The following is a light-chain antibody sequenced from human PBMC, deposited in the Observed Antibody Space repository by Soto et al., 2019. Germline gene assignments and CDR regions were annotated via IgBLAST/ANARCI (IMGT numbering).Light chain of an antibody. CDR3: QHYGASPKYT. CDR1: QSVSSSS. J-gene: IGKJ2*01. Sequence: EIVLTQSPGTLSLSPGQRATLSCRASQSVSSSSLAWYQQRPGQAPRLLIYGASRRATGIPDRCSGSGSGTDFTLTISRLEPEDFAVYYCQHYGASPKYTFGQGTKLEIK. CDR2: GAS. V-gene: IGKV3-20*01.